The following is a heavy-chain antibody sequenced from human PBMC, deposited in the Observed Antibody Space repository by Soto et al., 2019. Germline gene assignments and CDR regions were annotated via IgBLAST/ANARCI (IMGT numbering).Heavy chain of an antibody. V-gene: IGHV4-31*03. Sequence: QVQLQESGPGLVKASQTLSLTCTVSGGSISSGGYYWSWIRQHPGKGLEWIGNIYYSGSTYYNPSLKGRVTISVDTSKSQFSLKLSSVPAADTAVYYCARADCSGGSGYSIARWFDPWGQGTLVTVSS. CDR2: IYYSGST. CDR1: GGSISSGGYY. D-gene: IGHD2-15*01. J-gene: IGHJ5*02. CDR3: ARADCSGGSGYSIARWFDP.